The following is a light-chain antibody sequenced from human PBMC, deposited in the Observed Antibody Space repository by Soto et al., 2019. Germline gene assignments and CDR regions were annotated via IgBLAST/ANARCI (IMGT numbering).Light chain of an antibody. CDR2: DAS. CDR3: QQYCSTPLT. V-gene: IGKV3-20*01. CDR1: QSVRNNY. Sequence: EIVLTQSPATLSLSPGERATLSCRASQSVRNNYLAWYQQKPGQAPRFLIFDASSRATGIPDRFSGSGSGTDFTLTISRLEPEDFAVYYCQQYCSTPLTFGGATKVDIE. J-gene: IGKJ4*01.